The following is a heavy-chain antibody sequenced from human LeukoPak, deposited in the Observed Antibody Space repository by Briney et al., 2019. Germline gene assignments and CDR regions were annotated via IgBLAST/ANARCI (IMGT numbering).Heavy chain of an antibody. J-gene: IGHJ6*02. CDR2: VSAYNGNT. CDR3: ARDPAYGDSREDYYYYYGMDV. CDR1: GGTFSSYT. Sequence: ASVKVSCKASGGTFSSYTISWVRQAPGQGLEWMGWVSAYNGNTNYAQKLQGRVTMTTDTSTSTAYMELRSLRSDDTAVYYCARDPAYGDSREDYYYYYGMDVWGQGTTVTVSS. V-gene: IGHV1-18*01. D-gene: IGHD4-17*01.